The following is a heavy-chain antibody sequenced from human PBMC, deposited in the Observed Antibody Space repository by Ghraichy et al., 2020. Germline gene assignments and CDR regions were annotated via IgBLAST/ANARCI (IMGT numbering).Heavy chain of an antibody. CDR2: INPNNGGT. D-gene: IGHD5-24*01. Sequence: ASVKVSCKASGYTFTDYYLHWVRQAPGQGLEWMGWINPNNGGTKYAQKFQGRVTLTRDTSISTAYMDLSGLTSDDTAVYYCARDLVEMASEDRAFWGQGTPGT. CDR1: GYTFTDYY. V-gene: IGHV1-2*02. J-gene: IGHJ4*02. CDR3: ARDLVEMASEDRAF.